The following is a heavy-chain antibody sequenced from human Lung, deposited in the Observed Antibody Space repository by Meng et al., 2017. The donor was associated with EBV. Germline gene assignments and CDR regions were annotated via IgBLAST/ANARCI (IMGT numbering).Heavy chain of an antibody. D-gene: IGHD3-10*01. V-gene: IGHV4-30-2*01. Sequence: QVRLQESGSGLVRPSQTLSLTCAVAGDSITSVDYSWTWIRQPPGKGLEWIGYIYHGVNIYYTPSLRSRVTISVDKSRNQFSLKLTSVSAADTAVYYCVRDTRRGGGWFDPWGQGTLVTVSS. CDR2: IYHGVNI. CDR1: GDSITSVDYS. CDR3: VRDTRRGGGWFDP. J-gene: IGHJ5*02.